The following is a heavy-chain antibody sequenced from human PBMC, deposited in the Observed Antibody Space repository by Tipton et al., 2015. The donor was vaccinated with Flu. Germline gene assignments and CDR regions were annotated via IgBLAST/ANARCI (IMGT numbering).Heavy chain of an antibody. CDR2: ISPYNGNT. CDR3: ARVNAKKKGYDAFDI. J-gene: IGHJ3*02. D-gene: IGHD1-1*01. V-gene: IGHV1-18*01. CDR1: GYTFTAYA. Sequence: QVQLVQSGAEMKKPGASVTVSCKASGYTFTAYAITWVRQAPGQGLEWMGWISPYNGNTDYAQKLQGRVTMTTDTSTTTASMELRSLSSDDTALYYCARVNAKKKGYDAFDIWGPGTMVPVSS.